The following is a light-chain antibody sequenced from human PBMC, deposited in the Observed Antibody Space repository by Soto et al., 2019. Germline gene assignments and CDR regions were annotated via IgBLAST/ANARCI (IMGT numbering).Light chain of an antibody. V-gene: IGKV3-11*01. CDR2: DAT. Sequence: TLPIKQGARATLSCRASRTVGNCLAWYQQKPGQAPSLLIYDATHRVTGIPARFSGSGSGTDVSLPTISRVPDDYFAYYCRQHYNSHPLTFGGGT. J-gene: IGKJ4*01. CDR3: RQHYNSHPLT. CDR1: RTVGNC.